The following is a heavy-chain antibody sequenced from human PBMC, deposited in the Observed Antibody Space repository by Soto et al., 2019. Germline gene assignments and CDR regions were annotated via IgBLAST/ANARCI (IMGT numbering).Heavy chain of an antibody. J-gene: IGHJ5*02. CDR1: GGSVGSGTYY. CDR2: IYSSGSA. D-gene: IGHD2-15*01. V-gene: IGHV4-61*01. CDR3: ARQARYWRPTPFSARGFAP. Sequence: SETLSLTCTVSGGSVGSGTYYWSWTRQPPGKGLEWIGYIYSSGSANYNPSLKSRVTISVDTSKNQVSLKLSSVTAADTAVYYGARQARYWRPTPFSARGFAPGGQGTLATVP.